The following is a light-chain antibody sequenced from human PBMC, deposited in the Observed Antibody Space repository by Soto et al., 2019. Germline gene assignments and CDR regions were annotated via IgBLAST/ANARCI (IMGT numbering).Light chain of an antibody. J-gene: IGKJ1*01. CDR3: QQYGSSPRT. CDR2: GAS. Sequence: EIVLTQSPDTLSLSPVERATLSCRASQSVSSSYLAWYQQKPGQAPRLLIYGASSRATGIPDRFSGSGSGTDFTLTISRLEPEDFAVYYCQQYGSSPRTFGQGTKVDIK. CDR1: QSVSSSY. V-gene: IGKV3-20*01.